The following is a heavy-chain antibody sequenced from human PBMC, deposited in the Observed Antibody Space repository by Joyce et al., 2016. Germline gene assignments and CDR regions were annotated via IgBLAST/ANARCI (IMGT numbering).Heavy chain of an antibody. CDR2: IYFPDFNT. Sequence: EVQLVQSGAEVKKPGESLQISCKDPGHIFHSNWNAWVRQKPGKGLEGAGLIYFPDFNTRYSPSFQGHVTISLDKSTRTAYLQWSSLTASDTAMYFCARMGTGLSGYYHMDVWGKGTTVTVSS. J-gene: IGHJ6*03. CDR3: ARMGTGLSGYYHMDV. CDR1: GHIFHSNW. D-gene: IGHD2-15*01. V-gene: IGHV5-51*01.